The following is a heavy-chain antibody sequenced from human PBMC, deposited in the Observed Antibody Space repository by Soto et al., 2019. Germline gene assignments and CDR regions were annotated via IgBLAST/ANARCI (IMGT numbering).Heavy chain of an antibody. J-gene: IGHJ4*02. D-gene: IGHD3-10*01. V-gene: IGHV3-21*01. CDR1: GFTFSSYS. Sequence: GGSLRLSCAASGFTFSSYSMNWVRQAPGKGLEWVSSISDTSAYIYYVDSVRGRFTISRDNAENSLYLQMNSLRVEDTGVYYCEPDRPGSGSYGYWGEGTLVTVSS. CDR2: ISDTSAYI. CDR3: EPDRPGSGSYGY.